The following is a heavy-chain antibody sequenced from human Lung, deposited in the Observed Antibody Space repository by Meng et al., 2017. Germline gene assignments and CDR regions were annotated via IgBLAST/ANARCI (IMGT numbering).Heavy chain of an antibody. J-gene: IGHJ2*01. Sequence: QRQHTGTVLVPVKPSPSLSLTCTVSGGSIGSSNSNWSWIRQPPGKGLEWSGHIYNSGSTYYNPSLKSRITISVDTSKIQFSLKLSSVTAADAAVYYCARGQKGYFDLWGRGTLVTVSS. CDR1: GGSIGSSNSN. V-gene: IGHV4-30-4*01. CDR2: IYNSGST. CDR3: ARGQKGYFDL.